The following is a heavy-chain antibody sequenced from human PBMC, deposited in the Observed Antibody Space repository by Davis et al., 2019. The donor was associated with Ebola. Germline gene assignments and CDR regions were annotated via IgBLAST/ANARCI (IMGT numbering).Heavy chain of an antibody. CDR3: ARGPLYYYYYGMDV. V-gene: IGHV4-34*01. CDR2: INHSGST. CDR1: GGSFSGYY. Sequence: MPSETLSLTCAVYGGSFSGYYWSWIRQPPGKGLGWIGEINHSGSTNYNPSLKSRVTISVDTSKNQFSLKLSSVTAADTAVYYCARGPLYYYYYGMDVWGQGTTVTVSS. J-gene: IGHJ6*02.